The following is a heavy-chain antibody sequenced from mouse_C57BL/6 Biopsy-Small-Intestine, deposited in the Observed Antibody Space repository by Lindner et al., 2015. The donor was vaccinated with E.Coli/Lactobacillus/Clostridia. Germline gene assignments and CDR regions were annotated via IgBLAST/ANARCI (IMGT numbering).Heavy chain of an antibody. CDR1: GYTFTNYD. V-gene: IGHV1-85*01. Sequence: VQLQESGPELVKPGASVKLSCKAPGYTFTNYDINWVKQRPGQGLEWIGWIYPGDGSIRYNEKFKGKATLTVDTSSSTAYMELHSLTSEDSAVYFCTRPYYGAFDYWGQGTALTVSS. D-gene: IGHD1-1*01. CDR2: IYPGDGSI. J-gene: IGHJ2*01. CDR3: TRPYYGAFDY.